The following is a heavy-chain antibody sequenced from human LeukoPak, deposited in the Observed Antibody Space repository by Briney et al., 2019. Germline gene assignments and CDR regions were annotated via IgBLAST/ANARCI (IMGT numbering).Heavy chain of an antibody. CDR3: ARDSRVVRGVISSSLIWYFDL. CDR1: GYTFTSYG. D-gene: IGHD3-10*01. V-gene: IGHV1-18*01. CDR2: ISAYNGNT. J-gene: IGHJ2*01. Sequence: GASVKASCKASGYTFTSYGISWVRQAPGQGLEWMGWISAYNGNTNYAQKLQGRVTMTTDTSTSTAYMELRSLRSDDTAVYYCARDSRVVRGVISSSLIWYFDLWGRGTLVTVSS.